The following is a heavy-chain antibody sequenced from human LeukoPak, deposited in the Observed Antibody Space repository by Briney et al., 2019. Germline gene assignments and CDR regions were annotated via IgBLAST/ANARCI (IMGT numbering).Heavy chain of an antibody. CDR3: ARKYYYDSSGSDAFDI. Sequence: PGGSLRLSCAAPGFTVSSNYMSWVRQAPGKGLEWVSVMYSGGSTYYADSVQGRFTISRDSSKNTLYLQMNSLRAEDTAVYYCARKYYYDSSGSDAFDIWGQGTMVTVSS. V-gene: IGHV3-53*01. D-gene: IGHD3-22*01. CDR2: MYSGGST. J-gene: IGHJ3*02. CDR1: GFTVSSNY.